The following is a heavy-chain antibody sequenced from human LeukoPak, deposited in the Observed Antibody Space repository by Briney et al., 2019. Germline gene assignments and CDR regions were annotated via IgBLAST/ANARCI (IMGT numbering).Heavy chain of an antibody. CDR3: AKDSSGWDHFDY. CDR2: ISGSGGST. D-gene: IGHD6-19*01. CDR1: GFPLSSYA. J-gene: IGHJ4*02. V-gene: IGHV3-23*01. Sequence: GGSLRLSCAVSGFPLSSYAMNWVRQAPGKGLEWVSAISGSGGSTYYADTVKGRFTISRDNSKNTLYLQMNSLRAEDTAVYYCAKDSSGWDHFDYWGQGTLVTVSS.